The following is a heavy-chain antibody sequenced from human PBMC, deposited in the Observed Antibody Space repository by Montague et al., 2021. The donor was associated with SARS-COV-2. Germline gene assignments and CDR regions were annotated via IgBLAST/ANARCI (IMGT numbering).Heavy chain of an antibody. CDR3: ARERGYQLLSGWFDP. J-gene: IGHJ5*02. CDR1: GGSISSYY. V-gene: IGHV4-59*01. D-gene: IGHD2-2*01. Sequence: SETLSLTCTVSGGSISSYYWSWIRQPPGKGLEWIGYIYYNGSTNYSPSLKGRVSISVDTSKNQFSLNMNSVTAADTAVYYCARERGYQLLSGWFDPWGQGTLITVSS. CDR2: IYYNGST.